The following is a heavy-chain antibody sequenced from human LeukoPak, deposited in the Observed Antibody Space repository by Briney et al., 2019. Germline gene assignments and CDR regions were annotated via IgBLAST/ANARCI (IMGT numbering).Heavy chain of an antibody. CDR2: INAGNGNT. J-gene: IGHJ4*02. V-gene: IGHV1-3*01. CDR3: ARAPTTYYYDSSGHDY. Sequence: ASVKVSCKASGYTFTSYAMHWVRQAPGQRLEWMGWINAGNGNTKYSQKFQGRVTITRDTSASTAYMKLSSLRSEDTAVYYCARAPTTYYYDSSGHDYWGQGTLVTVSS. D-gene: IGHD3-22*01. CDR1: GYTFTSYA.